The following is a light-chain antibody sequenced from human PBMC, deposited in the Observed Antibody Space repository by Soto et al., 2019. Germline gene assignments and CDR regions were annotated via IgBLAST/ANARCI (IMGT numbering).Light chain of an antibody. V-gene: IGKV3-15*01. CDR2: GAS. J-gene: IGKJ1*01. CDR1: QSVSSN. Sequence: EIVMTQSPATLSVSPGERATLSCRASQSVSSNLAWYQQKPGQAPRLLIYGASTRATGIPARFSGSGSGTEFPLTISSLQSEDFAFYYCQHYNNWPRTFGQGTKVEIK. CDR3: QHYNNWPRT.